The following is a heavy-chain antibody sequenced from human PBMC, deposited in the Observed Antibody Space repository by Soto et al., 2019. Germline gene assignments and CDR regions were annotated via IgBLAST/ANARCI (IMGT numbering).Heavy chain of an antibody. V-gene: IGHV1-69*13. Sequence: ASVKVSCKASGGTISSYAISWVRQAPGQGLEWMGGIIPIFGTANYAQKFQGRVTITADESTSTAYMELSSLRSEDTAVYYCARDSSKPIAAASYYYYYGMDVWGQGTTVTVSS. CDR2: IIPIFGTA. CDR1: GGTISSYA. D-gene: IGHD6-13*01. J-gene: IGHJ6*02. CDR3: ARDSSKPIAAASYYYYYGMDV.